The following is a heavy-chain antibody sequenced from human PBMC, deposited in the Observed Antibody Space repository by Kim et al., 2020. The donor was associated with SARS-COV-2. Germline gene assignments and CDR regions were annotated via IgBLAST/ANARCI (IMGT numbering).Heavy chain of an antibody. CDR2: IYYRGST. Sequence: SYCGCARQPPVKGLGGVGSIYYRGSTHYTPSLKSRVTISVDTSKNQFSLKLSSVPAADTAVYYCARRGRDSSGYYFPSNWYFDLWGRGTLAT. CDR1: SY. J-gene: IGHJ2*01. D-gene: IGHD3-22*01. V-gene: IGHV4-39*01. CDR3: ARRGRDSSGYYFPSNWYFDL.